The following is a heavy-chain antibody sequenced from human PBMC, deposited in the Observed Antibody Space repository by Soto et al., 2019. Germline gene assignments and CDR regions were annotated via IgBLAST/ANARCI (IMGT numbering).Heavy chain of an antibody. CDR3: ARGLRRSYGSGSYYLVSPLDY. D-gene: IGHD3-10*01. CDR2: INHSGST. CDR1: GGSFSGYY. J-gene: IGHJ4*02. Sequence: PSETLSLTCAVYGGSFSGYYWSWIRQPPGKGLEWIGEINHSGSTNYNPSLKSRVTISVDTSKNQFSLKLSSVTAADTAVYYCARGLRRSYGSGSYYLVSPLDYWGQGTLVTVSS. V-gene: IGHV4-34*01.